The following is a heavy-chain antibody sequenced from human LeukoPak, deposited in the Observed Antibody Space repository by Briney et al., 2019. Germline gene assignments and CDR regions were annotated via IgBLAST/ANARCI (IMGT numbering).Heavy chain of an antibody. J-gene: IGHJ4*02. CDR2: ISSSSYI. Sequence: GGSLRLSCAASGFTFSSYSMNWVRQAPGKGLEWVSSISSSSYIYYADSVKGRFTISRDNAKNSLYLQMNSLRAEDTAVYYCAREPQGHDYVFDYWGQGTLVTVSS. CDR1: GFTFSSYS. CDR3: AREPQGHDYVFDY. D-gene: IGHD4-17*01. V-gene: IGHV3-21*01.